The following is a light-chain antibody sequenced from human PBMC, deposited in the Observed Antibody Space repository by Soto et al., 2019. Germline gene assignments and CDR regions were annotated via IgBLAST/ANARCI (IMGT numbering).Light chain of an antibody. CDR3: QQRSYWPPIT. J-gene: IGKJ5*01. CDR1: QIVSGKY. V-gene: IGKV3-11*01. CDR2: DTS. Sequence: EIVLTQPQATLSLSPGERATLSCRASQIVSGKYLAWYHQRPGQAPRVLIYDTSNRATGIPGRFSGSGSGTDFTLTISSLEPEDFAVYYCQQRSYWPPITLGQGTRLEIK.